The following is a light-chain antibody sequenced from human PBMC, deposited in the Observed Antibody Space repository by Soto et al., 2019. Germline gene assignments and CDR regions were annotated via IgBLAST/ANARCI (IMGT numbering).Light chain of an antibody. V-gene: IGLV2-14*01. CDR1: SSDVGGYNY. J-gene: IGLJ2*01. CDR3: SSYSTTSSPHVL. CDR2: EVT. Sequence: QSALTQPPSASGSPGQSVTISCTGTSSDVGGYNYIAWYQHHPGKAPKLLIYEVTYRPSGVSTRFSASKSGSTASLTISGIQAEDEADYYCSSYSTTSSPHVLFGGGTKLTVL.